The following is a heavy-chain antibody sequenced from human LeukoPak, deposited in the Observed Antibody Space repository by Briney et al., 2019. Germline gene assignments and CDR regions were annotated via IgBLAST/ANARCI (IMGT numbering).Heavy chain of an antibody. CDR2: INPSGGTT. D-gene: IGHD2-15*01. CDR3: ARLSCSTGSCYASVDAFDS. J-gene: IGHJ3*02. V-gene: IGHV1-46*01. CDR1: GYTFTNYY. Sequence: ASVKLSCKSSGYTFTNYYIYWVRQAPGQGLEWMGVINPSGGTTSYAQRFQGRLTMTRDTSTSAVYMELSSLRSEDTAVYYCARLSCSTGSCYASVDAFDSWGQGRMVTVSS.